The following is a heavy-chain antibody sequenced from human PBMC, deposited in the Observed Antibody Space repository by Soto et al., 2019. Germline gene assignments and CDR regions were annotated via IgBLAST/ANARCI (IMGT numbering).Heavy chain of an antibody. D-gene: IGHD3-3*01. CDR1: GGSINSGGYY. V-gene: IGHV4-31*01. Sequence: QVQLQESGPGLVKPSQTLSLTCTVSGGSINSGGYYWSWIRQHPGKGLEWIGYIYYSGSTYCNPSRKSQVTTSIDTSKNQFSLKLSSVTAADTAVYYCARAQTIFGVITVFDYWGQGTLVTVSS. CDR2: IYYSGST. CDR3: ARAQTIFGVITVFDY. J-gene: IGHJ4*02.